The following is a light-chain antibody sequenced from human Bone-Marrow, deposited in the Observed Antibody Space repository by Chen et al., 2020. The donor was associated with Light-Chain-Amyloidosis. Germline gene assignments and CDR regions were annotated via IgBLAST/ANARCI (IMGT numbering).Light chain of an antibody. CDR2: GKN. CDR3: NSRDSSGNHFV. CDR1: SLRSYY. Sequence: SSDLTQDPAVSVALGQPARITCQGDSLRSYYASWYQQKPGQAPVLVIYGKNNRPSGIPDRFSGSSSGNTASLTITGAQAEDEADYYCNSRDSSGNHFVFGGGTKLTVL. V-gene: IGLV3-19*01. J-gene: IGLJ2*01.